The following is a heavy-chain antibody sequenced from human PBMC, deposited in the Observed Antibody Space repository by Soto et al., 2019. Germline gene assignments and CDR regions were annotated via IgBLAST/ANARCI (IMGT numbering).Heavy chain of an antibody. CDR2: IYYSGST. CDR3: AGWGLYGSWSGAGIHYDY. Sequence: QVQLQESGPGLVKPSETLSLTCTVSGGSVSSGSYYWSWIRQPPGKGLEWIGYIYYSGSTNYNPSLKRRVTISVDTTKNQLTRKLGSVTAEDKAVYYWAGWGLYGSWSGAGIHYDYWGQGNLVTVSS. D-gene: IGHD6-6*01. V-gene: IGHV4-61*01. CDR1: GGSVSSGSYY. J-gene: IGHJ4*02.